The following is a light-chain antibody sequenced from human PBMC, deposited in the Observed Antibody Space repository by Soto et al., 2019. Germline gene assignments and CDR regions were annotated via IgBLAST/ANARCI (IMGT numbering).Light chain of an antibody. CDR2: GAS. CDR3: QQYGSSPWT. J-gene: IGKJ1*01. Sequence: EIVVSQSPGNLSGSPGERATLSCRASQSVSSSYLAWFQQKPGQAPRLLIYGASSRATGIPDRFSGSGSGTDFTLTISRLEPEDFAVYYCQQYGSSPWTFGQGTKVDIK. CDR1: QSVSSSY. V-gene: IGKV3-20*01.